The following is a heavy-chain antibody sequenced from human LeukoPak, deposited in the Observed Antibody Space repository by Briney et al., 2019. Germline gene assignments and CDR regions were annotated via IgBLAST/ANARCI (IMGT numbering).Heavy chain of an antibody. Sequence: SETLSLTCSVSGGSISTGAYYWGWIRQPPGKGLEWIGYIYYSGSTNYNPSLKSRVTISVDTSKNQFSLKLSSVTAADTAVYYCARVVRSSWYVNYYYYYMDVWGKGTTVTVSS. CDR2: IYYSGST. V-gene: IGHV4-61*08. CDR3: ARVVRSSWYVNYYYYYMDV. J-gene: IGHJ6*03. D-gene: IGHD6-13*01. CDR1: GGSISTGAYY.